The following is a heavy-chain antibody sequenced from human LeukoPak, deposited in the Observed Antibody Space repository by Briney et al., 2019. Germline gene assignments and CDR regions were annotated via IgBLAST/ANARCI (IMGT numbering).Heavy chain of an antibody. J-gene: IGHJ4*02. D-gene: IGHD2-15*01. V-gene: IGHV4-34*01. Sequence: SETLSLTCAAYGGSFSGYYWSWIRQPPGKGLEWIGEINHSGSTNYNPSLKSRVTISVDTSKNQFSLKLSSVTAADTAVYYCAGVVAATYYFDYWGQGTLVTVSS. CDR3: AGVVAATYYFDY. CDR1: GGSFSGYY. CDR2: INHSGST.